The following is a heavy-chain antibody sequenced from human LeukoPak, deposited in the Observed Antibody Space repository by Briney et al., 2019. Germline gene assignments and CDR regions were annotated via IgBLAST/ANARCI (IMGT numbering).Heavy chain of an antibody. D-gene: IGHD3-10*01. V-gene: IGHV3-30*02. CDR1: GFTFSNYG. Sequence: SGGSLRPSCAASGFTFSNYGMHWVRQAPGKGLEWVAFIRYDGGNKYYADSVKGRFTISRDNSKNTLYLQMDSLRAEDTAVYYCAKEPLVRGPFDYWGQGTLVTVSS. J-gene: IGHJ4*02. CDR2: IRYDGGNK. CDR3: AKEPLVRGPFDY.